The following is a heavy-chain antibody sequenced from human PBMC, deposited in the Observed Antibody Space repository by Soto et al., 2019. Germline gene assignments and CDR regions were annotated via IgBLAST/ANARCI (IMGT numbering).Heavy chain of an antibody. CDR2: VSGGGGTT. V-gene: IGHV3-23*01. J-gene: IGHJ4*02. Sequence: GSLRLSCAASGFTFGTFAMSWVRQAPGKGLEWVSAVSGGGGTTYYADPVKGRFTISRDKSKNTLYLQMNSLRAEDTALYYCAKSFSSNWYDYFDYWGQGSLVTVSS. D-gene: IGHD6-13*01. CDR3: AKSFSSNWYDYFDY. CDR1: GFTFGTFA.